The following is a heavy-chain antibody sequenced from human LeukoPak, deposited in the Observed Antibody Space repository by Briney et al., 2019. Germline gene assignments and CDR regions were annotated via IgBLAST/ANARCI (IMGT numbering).Heavy chain of an antibody. CDR2: ISGSGGST. D-gene: IGHD6-13*01. CDR3: AKDGTLRAFDI. Sequence: GGSLRLSCAVSGLTFSRYAMRWVPQAPGKGLEWVSGISGSGGSTYYRDSVKGRFSVSRDNSKNTLYLQMSNLRAEDTAVYYCAKDGTLRAFDIWGQGTMVTVSS. CDR1: GLTFSRYA. J-gene: IGHJ3*02. V-gene: IGHV3-23*01.